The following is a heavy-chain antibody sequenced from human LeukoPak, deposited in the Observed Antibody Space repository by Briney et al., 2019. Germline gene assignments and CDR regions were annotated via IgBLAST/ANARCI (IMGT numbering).Heavy chain of an antibody. D-gene: IGHD3-3*01. V-gene: IGHV1-2*02. CDR3: ARLTYYDFWSGYNYAFDI. J-gene: IGHJ3*02. Sequence: ASVKVSCKASGYSFTDYYLHWVRQAPGQGLEWMGWINPHSGGINYAQKFQGRVTMTRHTSITTANMELSRLRSDDTAVYYCARLTYYDFWSGYNYAFDIWGQGTMVTVSS. CDR1: GYSFTDYY. CDR2: INPHSGGI.